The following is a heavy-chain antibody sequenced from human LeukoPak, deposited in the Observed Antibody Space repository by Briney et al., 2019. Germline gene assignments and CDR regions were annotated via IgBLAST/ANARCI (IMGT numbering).Heavy chain of an antibody. Sequence: GGSLRLSCAASGFIFSNFGMNWVRQAPGKGLEWVANIKQDGSQKYYVDSVKGRFTISRDNAKNSLYLQMNSLRAEDTAVYYCVRAVGAADSYWGQGALVTVSS. D-gene: IGHD6-13*01. CDR2: IKQDGSQK. V-gene: IGHV3-7*01. CDR3: VRAVGAADSY. CDR1: GFIFSNFG. J-gene: IGHJ4*02.